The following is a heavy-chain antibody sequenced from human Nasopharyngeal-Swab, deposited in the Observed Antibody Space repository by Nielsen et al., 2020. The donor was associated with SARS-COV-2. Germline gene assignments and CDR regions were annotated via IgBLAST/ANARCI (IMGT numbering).Heavy chain of an antibody. V-gene: IGHV3-74*01. D-gene: IGHD2-15*01. CDR2: IKNDGSGT. CDR3: ARDFGYCRGGACTYFGMDV. Sequence: GGPLRPPCVATGSTFSIYWIHWARQVPGKGLAWVSRIKNDGSGTVYADSVEGRFTISRDNAKNTLYLQMNSLRVEDTAVYFCARDFGYCRGGACTYFGMDVWGQGTTVTVSS. CDR1: GSTFSIYW. J-gene: IGHJ6*02.